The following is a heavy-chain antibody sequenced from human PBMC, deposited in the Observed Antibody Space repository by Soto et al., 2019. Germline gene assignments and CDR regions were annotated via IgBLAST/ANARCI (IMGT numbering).Heavy chain of an antibody. V-gene: IGHV3-74*01. J-gene: IGHJ4*02. D-gene: IGHD3-16*01. CDR3: TRDMGGRGGY. CDR1: GFTFSSYW. Sequence: SGGSLRLSCAASGFTFSSYWMHWVRQAPGKGLVWVSRINEDGSTINYAGSVKGRFTISRDNAKNTLYLEMNSLRAEDTAVYYWTRDMGGRGGYWGQGTLVTVSS. CDR2: INEDGSTI.